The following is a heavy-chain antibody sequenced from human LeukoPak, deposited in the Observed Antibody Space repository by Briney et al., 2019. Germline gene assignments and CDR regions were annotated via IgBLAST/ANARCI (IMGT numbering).Heavy chain of an antibody. D-gene: IGHD3-3*01. Sequence: SETLSLTCTVSGGSISSYYWSWIRQPPGKGLEWIGRIYTSGSTNYNPSLKSRVTMSVDTSKNQFSLKLSSVTAADTAVYYCARGGILEWFTPDRLGRDYYYYMDVWGKGTTVTVSS. CDR2: IYTSGST. CDR3: ARGGILEWFTPDRLGRDYYYYMDV. CDR1: GGSISSYY. J-gene: IGHJ6*03. V-gene: IGHV4-4*07.